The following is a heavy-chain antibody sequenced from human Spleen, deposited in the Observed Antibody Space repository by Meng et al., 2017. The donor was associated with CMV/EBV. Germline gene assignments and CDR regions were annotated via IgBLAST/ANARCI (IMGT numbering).Heavy chain of an antibody. CDR3: ARNGPTWELPTDY. J-gene: IGHJ4*02. CDR2: ISSDGSST. V-gene: IGHV3-74*01. CDR1: GFTFSSHW. D-gene: IGHD1-7*01. Sequence: GESLKISCAASGFTFSSHWMHWVRQAQGKGLMWVSHISSDGSSTTYADSVKGRFTISRDNAKNTLYLQMNSPRAEDTAVYYCARNGPTWELPTDYWGQGTLVTVSS.